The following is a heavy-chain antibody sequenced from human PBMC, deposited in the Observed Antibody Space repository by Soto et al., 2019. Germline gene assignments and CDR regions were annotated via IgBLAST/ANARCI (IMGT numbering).Heavy chain of an antibody. CDR3: ARARIPPGMDV. Sequence: EVQLVESGGGLVQPGGSLRLSCAASGFTVSSNYMSWVRQAPGKGLEWVSVIYSGGSTYYADSVKGRFTISRDNSKNTLYLQMNSLRAEDTAVYYWARARIPPGMDVWGQGTTVTVSS. CDR2: IYSGGST. J-gene: IGHJ6*02. V-gene: IGHV3-66*01. CDR1: GFTVSSNY.